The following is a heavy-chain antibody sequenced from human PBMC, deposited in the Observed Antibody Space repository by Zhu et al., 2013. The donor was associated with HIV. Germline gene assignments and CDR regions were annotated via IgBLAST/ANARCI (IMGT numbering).Heavy chain of an antibody. J-gene: IGHJ6*02. D-gene: IGHD2-2*02. CDR3: ARGTLRDSLGLPVVPAAIHGDFYYDMDV. CDR1: GGTFSTSA. V-gene: IGHV1-69*12. CDR2: IIPIFRTA. Sequence: QVQLVQSGAEVKEPGSSVKVSCKASGGTFSTSAISWVRQAPGQGLEWMGGIIPIFRTADYTQKFQGRVTITADDSMSTAYMELSSLRSDDTAVYYCARGTLRDSLGLPVVPAAIHGDFYYDMDVWGQGTTVTVSS.